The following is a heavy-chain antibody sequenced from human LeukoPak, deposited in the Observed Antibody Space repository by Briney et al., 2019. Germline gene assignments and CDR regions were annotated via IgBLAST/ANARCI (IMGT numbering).Heavy chain of an antibody. CDR1: GYTFTSYD. J-gene: IGHJ5*02. V-gene: IGHV1-8*01. CDR2: MNPNSGNT. CDR3: ARRYDFWSGYSWFDP. D-gene: IGHD3-3*01. Sequence: ASVKVSCKASGYTFTSYDINWVRQAPGQGLEWMGWMNPNSGNTGYAQKFQGRVTMTRNTSISTAYMELSSLRPEDTAVYYCARRYDFWSGYSWFDPWGQGTLVTVSS.